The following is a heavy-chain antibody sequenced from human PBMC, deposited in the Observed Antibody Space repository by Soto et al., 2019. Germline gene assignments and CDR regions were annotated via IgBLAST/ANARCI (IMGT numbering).Heavy chain of an antibody. V-gene: IGHV3-7*01. J-gene: IGHJ3*02. CDR2: IKQDGSEK. CDR1: GFTFSSYW. Sequence: WGSLRLSCAASGFTFSSYWMSWVRQAPGKGLEWVANIKQDGSEKYYVDSVKGRFTISRDNAKNSLYLQMNSLRAEDTAVYYCARRPVYCSSTSCYSDDAFDIWGQGTMVTVSS. CDR3: ARRPVYCSSTSCYSDDAFDI. D-gene: IGHD2-2*01.